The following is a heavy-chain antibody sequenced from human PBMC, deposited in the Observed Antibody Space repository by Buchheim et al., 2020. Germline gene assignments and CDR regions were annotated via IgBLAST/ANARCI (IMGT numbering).Heavy chain of an antibody. CDR2: ISYDGSNK. V-gene: IGHV3-30*18. D-gene: IGHD3-22*01. CDR1: GFTFSSYG. CDR3: AKGEWDYYDSSGYHYYYYGMDV. Sequence: QVQLVESGGGVVQPGRSLRLSCAASGFTFSSYGMHWVRQAPGKGLEWVAVISYDGSNKYYADSVKGRFTISRDNSMNTLSLQMNSLRAEDTAVYYCAKGEWDYYDSSGYHYYYYGMDVWGQGTT. J-gene: IGHJ6*02.